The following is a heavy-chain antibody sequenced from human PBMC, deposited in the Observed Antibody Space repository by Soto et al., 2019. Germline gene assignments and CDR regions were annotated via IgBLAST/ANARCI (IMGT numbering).Heavy chain of an antibody. CDR2: IYPGDSEP. D-gene: IGHD6-13*01. CDR3: ARLLEIAAAGKEGGDYYYGMDV. V-gene: IGHV5-51*01. Sequence: RESLEISCKGSGYGFTSYWIGWVRQMPGKGLEWMGIIYPGDSEPRSTPPSQGQVTISADKPISTASLQWSSLKASDTAMYYWARLLEIAAAGKEGGDYYYGMDVWGQGTRVTVSS. CDR1: GYGFTSYW. J-gene: IGHJ6*02.